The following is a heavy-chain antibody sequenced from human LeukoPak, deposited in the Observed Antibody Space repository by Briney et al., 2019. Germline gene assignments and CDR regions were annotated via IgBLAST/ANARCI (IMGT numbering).Heavy chain of an antibody. J-gene: IGHJ4*02. D-gene: IGHD3-22*01. CDR1: GGSLSSGSYF. Sequence: SETLSLTCTVSGGSLSSGSYFWTWIRQPAGKGLEWIGRIYPSRDSNYNPSLKSRVTTSVDTSKNQFSLKLSSATAADTAVYYCARLDSSGYYLLFDYWGQGTLVTVSS. V-gene: IGHV4-61*10. CDR3: ARLDSSGYYLLFDY. CDR2: IYPSRDS.